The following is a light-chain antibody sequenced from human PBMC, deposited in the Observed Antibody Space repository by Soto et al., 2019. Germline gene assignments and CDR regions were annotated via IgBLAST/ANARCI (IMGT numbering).Light chain of an antibody. Sequence: QSVLTQPASVSGSPGQSITISCTGTSSDVGGYNYVSWYQQHPGKAPKVMIYEVNHRPSGVSDRFSGSKSGNTASLTISGLQSEDEADYYCHAYDSSLDAFVFGTGTKLTVL. CDR3: HAYDSSLDAFV. V-gene: IGLV2-14*01. CDR2: EVN. CDR1: SSDVGGYNY. J-gene: IGLJ1*01.